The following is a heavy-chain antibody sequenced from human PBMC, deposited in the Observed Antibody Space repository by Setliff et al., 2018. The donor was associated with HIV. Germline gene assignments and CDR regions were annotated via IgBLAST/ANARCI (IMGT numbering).Heavy chain of an antibody. V-gene: IGHV1-2*06. D-gene: IGHD5-18*01. Sequence: ASVKVSCKASGYTFTGYYMHWVRQAPGQGLEWMGRINPNSGGTNYAQKFQGRVTITRDTSASTAYMELSSLRSEDTAVYYCARDTAMVPYYYYYMDVWGKGTTVTVSS. CDR2: INPNSGGT. J-gene: IGHJ6*03. CDR1: GYTFTGYY. CDR3: ARDTAMVPYYYYYMDV.